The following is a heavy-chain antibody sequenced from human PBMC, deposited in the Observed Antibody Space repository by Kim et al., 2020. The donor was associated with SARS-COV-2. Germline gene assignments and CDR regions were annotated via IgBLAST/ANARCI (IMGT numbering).Heavy chain of an antibody. D-gene: IGHD4-17*01. CDR2: ISSSGSTI. CDR1: GFTFSSYK. V-gene: IGHV3-48*03. Sequence: GGSLRLSCAASGFTFSSYKMNWVRQAPGKGLEWVSYISSSGSTIYYADSVKGRFTISRDNAKNSLYLQMNSLRAEDTAVYYCARDVDDYGDTFDYWGQGTLVTVSS. CDR3: ARDVDDYGDTFDY. J-gene: IGHJ4*02.